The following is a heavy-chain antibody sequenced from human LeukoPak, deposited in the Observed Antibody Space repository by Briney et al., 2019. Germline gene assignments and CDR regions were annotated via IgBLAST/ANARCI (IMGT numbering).Heavy chain of an antibody. Sequence: ASVKVSCKASGYPFTSYGISWVRQAPGQGLEWMGWISAYNGNTNYAQKLQGRVTMTTDTSTSTAYMELGSLRSDDTAVYYCARVRITIFGVVTNAFDIWGQGTMVTVSS. CDR3: ARVRITIFGVVTNAFDI. V-gene: IGHV1-18*01. J-gene: IGHJ3*02. CDR2: ISAYNGNT. D-gene: IGHD3-3*01. CDR1: GYPFTSYG.